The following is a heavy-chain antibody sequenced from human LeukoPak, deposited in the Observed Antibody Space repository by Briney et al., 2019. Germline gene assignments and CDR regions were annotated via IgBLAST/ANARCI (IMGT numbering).Heavy chain of an antibody. CDR3: ARVLRYCSGGNCYSGGLGYMDV. CDR1: GFTFSSYS. J-gene: IGHJ6*03. CDR2: ISSSSSYI. Sequence: GGSLKPSCAASGFTFSSYSMNWVRQAPGKGLEWVSSISSSSSYIYYADSVKGRFIISRDNAKNSLYLQMTKLRAEDTAVYYCARVLRYCSGGNCYSGGLGYMDVWGKGTTVTISS. V-gene: IGHV3-21*01. D-gene: IGHD2-15*01.